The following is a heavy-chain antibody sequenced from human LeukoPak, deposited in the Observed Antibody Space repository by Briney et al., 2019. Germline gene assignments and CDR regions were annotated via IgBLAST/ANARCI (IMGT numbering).Heavy chain of an antibody. Sequence: GGSLRLSCAASGFAFSSYTITWVRQAPGKGLEWVSSISSTSSFIFYADSVKGRFTISRDISKNTVYLQMSSLSAEDTAVYYCAKGQRKGVVISAPDYWGQGTLVTVSS. CDR3: AKGQRKGVVISAPDY. CDR2: ISSTSSFI. D-gene: IGHD2-21*01. CDR1: GFAFSSYT. J-gene: IGHJ4*02. V-gene: IGHV3-21*04.